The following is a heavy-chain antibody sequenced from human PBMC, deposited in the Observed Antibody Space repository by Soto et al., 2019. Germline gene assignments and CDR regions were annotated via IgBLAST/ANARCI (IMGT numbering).Heavy chain of an antibody. J-gene: IGHJ3*01. V-gene: IGHV3-49*03. D-gene: IGHD3-22*01. CDR1: GLTFGEYA. Sequence: SLRLSCTASGLTFGEYAMSWFRQAPGKGLEWVGFIRSKAYGGTTEYAASVKGRFTISRDDSKSIAYLQMNSLKTEDTAVYYCTRDITLFTYYYDSSGYHDAFDLWGQGTMVTVSS. CDR3: TRDITLFTYYYDSSGYHDAFDL. CDR2: IRSKAYGGTT.